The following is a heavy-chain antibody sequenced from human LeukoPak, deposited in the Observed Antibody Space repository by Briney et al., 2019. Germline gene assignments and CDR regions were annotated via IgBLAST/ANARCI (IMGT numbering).Heavy chain of an antibody. D-gene: IGHD3-10*01. V-gene: IGHV3-21*04. J-gene: IGHJ5*02. CDR3: AKEWSYYGSGSYGNNWFDP. CDR1: GFTFSSYS. Sequence: GGSLRLSCAASGFTFSSYSMNWVRQAPGKGLEWVSSISSSSSYIYYADSVKGRFTISRDNAKNTLYLQMNSLRAEDTAVYYCAKEWSYYGSGSYGNNWFDPWGQGTLVTVSS. CDR2: ISSSSSYI.